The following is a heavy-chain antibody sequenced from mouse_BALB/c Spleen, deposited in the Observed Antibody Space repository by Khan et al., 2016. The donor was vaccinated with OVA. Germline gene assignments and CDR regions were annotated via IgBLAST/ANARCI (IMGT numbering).Heavy chain of an antibody. J-gene: IGHJ3*01. CDR2: IDPANGNS. D-gene: IGHD4-1*01. Sequence: EVQLQQSGAELVKPGASVKLSCTASGFNIKDTYMHWVKQRPEQGLEWIGRIDPANGNSKYDPKFQGKATIKPDTSSNTAYLQLRSLTSEDTAVYYGARDYWDVFAYWGQGTLVTVSA. CDR3: ARDYWDVFAY. V-gene: IGHV14-3*02. CDR1: GFNIKDTY.